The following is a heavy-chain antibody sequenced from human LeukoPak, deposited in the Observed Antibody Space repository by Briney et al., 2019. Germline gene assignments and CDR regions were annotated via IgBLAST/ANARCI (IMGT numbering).Heavy chain of an antibody. CDR2: ISGYGGTT. CDR1: GFTFDDYA. V-gene: IGHV3-23*01. J-gene: IGHJ3*02. Sequence: GGSLRLSCAASGFTFDDYAMHWVRQAPGKGLEWVSGISGYGGTTYYADSVKGRFTISRDNSKNTLYLQMNSLRAEDTALYYCAKEDSGSWNSRAFDIRGQGTMVTVSS. CDR3: AKEDSGSWNSRAFDI. D-gene: IGHD1-26*01.